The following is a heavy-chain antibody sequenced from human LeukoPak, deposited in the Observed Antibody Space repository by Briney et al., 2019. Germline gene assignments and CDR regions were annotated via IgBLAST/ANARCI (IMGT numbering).Heavy chain of an antibody. Sequence: HSGGSLRLYRSASGFIFDDYAMQWVRPVPGKSLEWVSAITLKSDNKLYADSVKGRFTISRDNAKNSLYLQMNSLRPEDTALYCGAKGGPYYDYPSDSCGQRTLVTVSS. D-gene: IGHD3-16*01. J-gene: IGHJ4*02. CDR1: GFIFDDYA. V-gene: IGHV3-9*01. CDR3: AKGGPYYDYPSDS. CDR2: ITLKSDNK.